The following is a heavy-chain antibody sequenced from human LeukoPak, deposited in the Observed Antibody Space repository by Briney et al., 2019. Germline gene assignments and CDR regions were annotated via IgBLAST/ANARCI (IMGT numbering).Heavy chain of an antibody. CDR3: ARSNRYQLLSPLDY. V-gene: IGHV4-4*07. D-gene: IGHD2-2*01. CDR1: GGSISSYY. J-gene: IGHJ4*02. CDR2: IYTSGST. Sequence: SETLSLTCTVSGGSISSYYWSWIRQPAGKGLEWIGRIYTSGSTNYNLSLKSRVTMSVDTSKNQFSLKLSSVTAADTAVYYCARSNRYQLLSPLDYWGQGTLVTVSS.